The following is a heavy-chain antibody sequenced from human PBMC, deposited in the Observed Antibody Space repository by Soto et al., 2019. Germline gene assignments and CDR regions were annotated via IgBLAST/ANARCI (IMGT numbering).Heavy chain of an antibody. CDR3: ARARGGKENIDY. J-gene: IGHJ4*02. V-gene: IGHV1-69*02. Sequence: QVQLVQSGAEVKKPGSSVKVSCKASGGTFSSYTISWVRQAPGQGLEWMGRIIPILGIANYAQKFQGRVTITADKSTGRAYMELSSLRSEDTAVYYCARARGGKENIDYWGQGTLVTVSS. D-gene: IGHD3-16*01. CDR1: GGTFSSYT. CDR2: IIPILGIA.